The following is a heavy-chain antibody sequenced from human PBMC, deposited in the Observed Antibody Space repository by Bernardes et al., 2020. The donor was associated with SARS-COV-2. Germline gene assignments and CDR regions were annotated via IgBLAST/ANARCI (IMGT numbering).Heavy chain of an antibody. CDR2: IKSDGTII. CDR3: VRGSLYCGEDCYSDY. Sequence: GSLRLSCAASGFPFSKYWMHWVRQAPGKGLVWVSRIKSDGTIINYEDSVKGRFTISRDNAKNTLYLQMNSLRAEDTAVYYCVRGSLYCGEDCYSDYWGQGTLVTVSS. J-gene: IGHJ4*02. V-gene: IGHV3-74*01. D-gene: IGHD2-21*01. CDR1: GFPFSKYW.